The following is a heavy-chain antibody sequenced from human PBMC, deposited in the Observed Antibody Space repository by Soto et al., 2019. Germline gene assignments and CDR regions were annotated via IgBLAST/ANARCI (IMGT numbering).Heavy chain of an antibody. CDR2: INPSGGST. CDR1: GYTFTSYY. CDR3: ASFSPRDAFDI. J-gene: IGHJ3*02. Sequence: GASVKVSCKASGYTFTSYYMHWVRQSPGQGLEWMGIINPSGGSTSYAQKFQGRVTMTRDTSTSTVYMELSSLRSEDTAVYYCASFSPRDAFDIWGQGTMVTVSS. V-gene: IGHV1-46*01.